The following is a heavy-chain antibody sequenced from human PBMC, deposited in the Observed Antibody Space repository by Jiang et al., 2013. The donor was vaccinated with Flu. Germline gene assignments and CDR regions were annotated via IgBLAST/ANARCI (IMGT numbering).Heavy chain of an antibody. CDR1: GFTFSDHY. D-gene: IGHD3-16*01. V-gene: IGHV3-11*06. Sequence: VQLVESGGGLVKPGGSLRLSCAASGFTFSDHYMNWIRQAPGKEPEWLSYISGSSSDTEYADSVKGRFTISRDNAKNSLYLQMNSLRVEDTAIYYCVKDARLGASWGQGTLVTVSS. CDR2: ISGSSSDT. CDR3: VKDARLGAS. J-gene: IGHJ5*02.